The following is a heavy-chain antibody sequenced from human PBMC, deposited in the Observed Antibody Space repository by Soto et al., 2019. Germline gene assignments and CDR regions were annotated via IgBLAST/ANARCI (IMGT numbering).Heavy chain of an antibody. CDR3: ARGIATGKVDP. CDR2: INPDNGNT. J-gene: IGHJ5*02. D-gene: IGHD2-15*01. CDR1: GYTFTRYT. V-gene: IGHV1-3*01. Sequence: QVQLVQSGAEVKKPGASVKISCKASGYTFTRYTMNWVRQAPGQRLEWMGWINPDNGNTKSSQKFQDRVIITRDTSASTSYMDLSSLRYEDTAVYYCARGIATGKVDPGGQGTLVT.